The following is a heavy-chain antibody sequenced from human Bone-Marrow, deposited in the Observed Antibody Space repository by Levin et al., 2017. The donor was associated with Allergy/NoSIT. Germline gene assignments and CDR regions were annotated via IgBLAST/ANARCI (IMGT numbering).Heavy chain of an antibody. J-gene: IGHJ3*02. Sequence: GSLRLSCTVSGGAINSSYFYWGWIRQPPGTGLEWIGSIYYSGSTYYSPSLKSRVTISLDTSKNQFFLKLSSVAAADTAVYYCARDPLADDAFDIWGQGTLVTVSS. V-gene: IGHV4-39*07. CDR2: IYYSGST. CDR3: ARDPLADDAFDI. D-gene: IGHD3-16*01. CDR1: GGAINSSYFY.